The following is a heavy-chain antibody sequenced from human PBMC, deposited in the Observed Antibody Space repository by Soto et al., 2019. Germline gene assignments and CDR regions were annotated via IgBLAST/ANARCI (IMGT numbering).Heavy chain of an antibody. CDR1: GWSFSGYY. V-gene: IGHV4-34*01. D-gene: IGHD6-19*01. J-gene: IGHJ3*02. Sequence: SGNPALTRAVYGWSFSGYYWCWIRQPPGQGLEWIGEINHSGSTNYNQALKSRVTISVDTSKNQFSLKLSSVTAADTAVYYCARAPGEQWFDAFDIWGQGTMVT. CDR3: ARAPGEQWFDAFDI. CDR2: INHSGST.